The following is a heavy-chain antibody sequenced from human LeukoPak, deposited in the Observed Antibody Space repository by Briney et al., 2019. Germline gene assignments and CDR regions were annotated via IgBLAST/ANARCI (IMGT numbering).Heavy chain of an antibody. CDR1: GFTFSSYA. J-gene: IGHJ4*02. V-gene: IGHV3-48*01. Sequence: PGGSLRLSCAASGFTFSSYAMHWVRQAPGKGLEWVSYISYSSSTIYYADSVKGRFTISRDNAKNSLYLQMNSLRVDDTAVYYCARDRLHYGEYEKTLDYWGQGTLVTVSS. CDR2: ISYSSSTI. CDR3: ARDRLHYGEYEKTLDY. D-gene: IGHD4-17*01.